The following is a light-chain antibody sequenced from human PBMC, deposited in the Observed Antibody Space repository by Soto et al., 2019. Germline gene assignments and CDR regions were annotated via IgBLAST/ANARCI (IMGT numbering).Light chain of an antibody. Sequence: DIKMPQSTSKLSAYVGDRVTITCRASQSISSWLAWYKQKPGKAPKLQLYDACSLESGVPSRFSGSGSGTEFTLTISILQPDDFATYYFQQYKSYSRTFGQGTKVEIK. CDR3: QQYKSYSRT. J-gene: IGKJ1*01. CDR2: DAC. CDR1: QSISSW. V-gene: IGKV1-5*01.